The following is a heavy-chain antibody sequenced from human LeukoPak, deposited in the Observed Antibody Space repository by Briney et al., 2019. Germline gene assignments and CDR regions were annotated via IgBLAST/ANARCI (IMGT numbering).Heavy chain of an antibody. CDR2: IYSGGST. Sequence: GGSLRLSCAASGFTVSSNYMSWVRQAPGKGLEWVSVIYSGGSTYYADSVKGRFTISRDNSKNTLYLQMNSLRAEDTAVYYCARDLWAAAGTSWGQGTLVTVSS. D-gene: IGHD6-13*01. V-gene: IGHV3-53*01. J-gene: IGHJ4*02. CDR3: ARDLWAAAGTS. CDR1: GFTVSSNY.